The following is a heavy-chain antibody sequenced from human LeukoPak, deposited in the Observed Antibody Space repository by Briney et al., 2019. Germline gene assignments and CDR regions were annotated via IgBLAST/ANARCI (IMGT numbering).Heavy chain of an antibody. V-gene: IGHV3-7*03. J-gene: IGHJ6*02. CDR3: ARGGGLDV. CDR2: INHNGNVN. D-gene: IGHD3-16*01. Sequence: GGSLRLSCAASGFTFRSYWMNWARQAPGKGLEWVASINHNGNVNYYVDSVKGRFTISRDNAKNSLYLQMSNLRAEDTAVYFCARGGGLDVWGQGATVTVSS. CDR1: GFTFRSYW.